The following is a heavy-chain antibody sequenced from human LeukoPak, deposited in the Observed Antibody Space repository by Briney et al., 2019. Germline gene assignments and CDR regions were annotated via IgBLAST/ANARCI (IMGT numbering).Heavy chain of an antibody. V-gene: IGHV3-30*18. D-gene: IGHD2-2*01. Sequence: GGSLRLSCAASGFTFSSYGMHWVRQAPGKGLEWVAVISYDGSNKYYADSVKGRFTISRDNSKNTLYLQMNSLRAEDTAIYYCAKSRGSTTSCADYWGQGTLVTVSS. J-gene: IGHJ4*02. CDR1: GFTFSSYG. CDR2: ISYDGSNK. CDR3: AKSRGSTTSCADY.